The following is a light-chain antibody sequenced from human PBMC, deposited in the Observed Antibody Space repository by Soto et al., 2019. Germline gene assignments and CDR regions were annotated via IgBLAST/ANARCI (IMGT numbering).Light chain of an antibody. CDR1: PISSN. CDR2: GAS. V-gene: IGKV3-15*01. CDR3: QQYNNWPYT. Sequence: EIVLTQSPPPLSVSPGERAPISFRAGPISSNLAWHQQRPGQAPRLLIYGASVRATGVPARFSGSGSGTEFTLTISSLQSEDYAVYFCQQYNNWPYTFGQGTKVDI. J-gene: IGKJ2*01.